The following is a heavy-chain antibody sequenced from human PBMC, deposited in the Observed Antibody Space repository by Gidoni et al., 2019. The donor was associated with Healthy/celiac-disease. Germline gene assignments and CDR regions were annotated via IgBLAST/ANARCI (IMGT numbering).Heavy chain of an antibody. CDR3: VGIAVAGGSNFDY. J-gene: IGHJ4*02. D-gene: IGHD6-19*01. CDR2: IKQDGSEK. CDR1: GFTFSSYW. V-gene: IGHV3-7*01. Sequence: EVQLVESGGGLVQPGGSLRLSCAASGFTFSSYWMSWVRQAPGKGLEWVANIKQDGSEKYYVDSVKGRFTISRDNAKNSLYLQMNSLRAEDTAVYYCVGIAVAGGSNFDYWGQGTLVTVSS.